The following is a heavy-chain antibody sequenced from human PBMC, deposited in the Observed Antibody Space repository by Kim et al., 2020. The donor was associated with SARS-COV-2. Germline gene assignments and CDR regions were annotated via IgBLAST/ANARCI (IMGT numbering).Heavy chain of an antibody. V-gene: IGHV3-30-3*01. CDR1: GFTFSSYA. D-gene: IGHD4-17*01. CDR2: ISYDGSNK. Sequence: GGSLRLSCAASGFTFSSYAMRWVRQAPGKGLEWVAVISYDGSNKYYADSVKGRFTISRDNSKNTLYLQMNSLRAEDTAVYYCARDDRDYGGKKAFDIWGQGTMVTVSS. J-gene: IGHJ3*02. CDR3: ARDDRDYGGKKAFDI.